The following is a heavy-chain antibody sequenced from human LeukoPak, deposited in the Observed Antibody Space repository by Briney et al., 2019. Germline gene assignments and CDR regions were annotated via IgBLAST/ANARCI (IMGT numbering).Heavy chain of an antibody. CDR3: ARDRSNLYYDSSGDAFDI. V-gene: IGHV3-21*01. Sequence: GGSLRPSCAASGXTFSSYSMNWVRQAPGKGLEWVSSISSSSSYIYYPDSEKGRFTISRDNAKNSLYLQMNSLRDEDTAVYYCARDRSNLYYDSSGDAFDIWGQGTMVTVSS. D-gene: IGHD3-22*01. CDR2: ISSSSSYI. J-gene: IGHJ3*02. CDR1: GXTFSSYS.